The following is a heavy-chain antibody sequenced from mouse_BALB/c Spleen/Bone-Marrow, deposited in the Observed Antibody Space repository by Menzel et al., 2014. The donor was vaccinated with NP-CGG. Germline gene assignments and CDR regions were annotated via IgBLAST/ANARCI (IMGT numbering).Heavy chain of an antibody. D-gene: IGHD1-1*01. CDR3: ARDRYYGYAMDY. J-gene: IGHJ4*01. Sequence: VQLKESGGGLVQPGVSLKLSCAASRFTLSSYGMPWVRQTPDKRLELVATINSNGGSTYYPDSVKGRFTISRDNAKNTLYLQMSSLKSEDTAMYYCARDRYYGYAMDYWGQGTSVTVSS. CDR2: INSNGGST. CDR1: RFTLSSYG. V-gene: IGHV5-6-3*01.